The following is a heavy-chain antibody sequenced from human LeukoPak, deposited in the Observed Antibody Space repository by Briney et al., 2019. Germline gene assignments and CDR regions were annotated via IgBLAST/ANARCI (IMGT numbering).Heavy chain of an antibody. CDR3: ARVAYSGYDYRGYFDY. CDR2: INHSGST. J-gene: IGHJ4*02. V-gene: IGHV4-34*01. CDR1: GGSFSGYY. Sequence: PSETLSLTCAVYGGSFSGYYWSWIRQPPGKGLEWIGEINHSGSTNYNPSLKSRVTISVDTSKNQFSLKLSSVTAADTAVYYCARVAYSGYDYRGYFDYWGQGTLVTVSS. D-gene: IGHD5-12*01.